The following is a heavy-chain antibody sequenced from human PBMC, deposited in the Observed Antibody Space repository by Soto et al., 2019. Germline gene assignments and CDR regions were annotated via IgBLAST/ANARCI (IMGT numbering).Heavy chain of an antibody. D-gene: IGHD6-13*01. CDR2: IWYDGSNK. CDR1: GFTFSSYG. Sequence: PGGSLRLSCAASGFTFSSYGMHWVRQAPGKGLEWVAVIWYDGSNKYYADSVKGRFTISRDNSKNTLYLQMNSLRAEDTAVYYCASASWYSYYYYMDVWGKGTTVTVSS. V-gene: IGHV3-33*01. J-gene: IGHJ6*03. CDR3: ASASWYSYYYYMDV.